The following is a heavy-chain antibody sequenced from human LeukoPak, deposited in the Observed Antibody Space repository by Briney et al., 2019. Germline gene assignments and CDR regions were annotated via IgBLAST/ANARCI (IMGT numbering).Heavy chain of an antibody. D-gene: IGHD6-13*01. CDR2: IYYSGST. CDR1: GGSISSSSYY. CDR3: AKESIAAAQADNWFDP. V-gene: IGHV4-39*07. Sequence: SETLSLTCTVSGGSISSSSYYWGWIRQPPGKGLEWIGSIYYSGSTYYNPSLKSRVTISVDTSKNQFSLKLSSVTAADTAVYYCAKESIAAAQADNWFDPWGQGTLVTVSS. J-gene: IGHJ5*02.